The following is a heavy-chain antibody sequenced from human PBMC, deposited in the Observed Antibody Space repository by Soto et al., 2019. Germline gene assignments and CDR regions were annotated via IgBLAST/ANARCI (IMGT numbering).Heavy chain of an antibody. J-gene: IGHJ4*02. D-gene: IGHD3-3*01. V-gene: IGHV6-1*01. CDR2: TYYTSKWYD. CDR3: ARGTSGWYFGC. Sequence: SQTLSINCAISGDSVATNSVAWYWIRQSPSRGLEWLGRTYYTSKWYDDYAVRVKSRITINPDSCRNWLPRKRYSLTTEDPALYYCARGTSGWYFGCWGQGTMFTVAS. CDR1: GDSVATNSVA.